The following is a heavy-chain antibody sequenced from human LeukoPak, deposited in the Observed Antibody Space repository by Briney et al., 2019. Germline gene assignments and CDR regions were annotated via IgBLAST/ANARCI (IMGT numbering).Heavy chain of an antibody. J-gene: IGHJ4*02. Sequence: GASVKVSCKASGGTFSSYAISWVRQAPGQGLEWMGGIIPIFGTANYAQKFQGRVTITADKSTSTAYMELSSLRSEDTAVYYCAREISYWNSGYDGYWGQGTLVTVSS. CDR1: GGTFSSYA. CDR2: IIPIFGTA. D-gene: IGHD5-12*01. V-gene: IGHV1-69*06. CDR3: AREISYWNSGYDGY.